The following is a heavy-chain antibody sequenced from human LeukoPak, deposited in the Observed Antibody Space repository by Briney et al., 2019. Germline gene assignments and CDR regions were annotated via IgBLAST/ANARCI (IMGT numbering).Heavy chain of an antibody. CDR1: GGSFSGYY. CDR3: ARQGWLGGDYYDSSGTADY. D-gene: IGHD3-22*01. CDR2: INHSGST. J-gene: IGHJ4*02. Sequence: SETLSLTCAVYGGSFSGYYWSWIRQPPGKGLEWIGEINHSGSTNYNPSLKSRVTISVDTSKNQFSLKLSSVTAADTAVYYCARQGWLGGDYYDSSGTADYWGQGTLVTVSS. V-gene: IGHV4-34*01.